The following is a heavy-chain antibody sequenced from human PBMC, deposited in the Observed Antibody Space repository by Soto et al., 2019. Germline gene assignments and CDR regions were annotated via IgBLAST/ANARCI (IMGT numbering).Heavy chain of an antibody. CDR2: INPDGDVT. CDR1: GHTFTGNY. J-gene: IGHJ4*01. V-gene: IGHV1-46*01. CDR3: ASKLSIGSFQYFDT. D-gene: IGHD1-26*01. Sequence: RASVKVSCKASGHTFTGNYMHWVRQAPGQGLEWMGIINPDGDVTTYAHKFRGRVTLTREMSTSTSYMELRSLTSEDTAVYYCASKLSIGSFQYFDTRGHGTLVTVS.